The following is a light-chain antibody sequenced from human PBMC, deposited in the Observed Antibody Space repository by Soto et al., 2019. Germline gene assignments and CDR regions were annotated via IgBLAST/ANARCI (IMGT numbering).Light chain of an antibody. CDR2: AAS. J-gene: IGKJ4*01. V-gene: IGKV1-39*01. CDR3: QQIYSAPLT. CDR1: KSITTY. Sequence: DIQMTQSPSSLSASVGDRVTITCRASKSITTYLNWYRQKPGKAPKLLIYAASSLQSGVPSRFSGSGSETEFTLSISSLQPEDFATYFCQQIYSAPLTFGGGTKV.